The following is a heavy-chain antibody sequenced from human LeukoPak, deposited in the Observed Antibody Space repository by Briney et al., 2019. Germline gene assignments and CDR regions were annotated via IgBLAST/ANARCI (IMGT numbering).Heavy chain of an antibody. CDR1: GFTFSNYA. Sequence: GSLRLSCAASGFTFSNYAMSWVRQAPGKGLEWIGSIYYSGSTYYNPSLRSRVTIAVDTSNNQFSLKLSSVTASDTAVYYCARLSQQWLDWGQGTLVTVSS. CDR3: ARLSQQWLD. V-gene: IGHV4-39*01. J-gene: IGHJ4*02. CDR2: IYYSGST. D-gene: IGHD6-19*01.